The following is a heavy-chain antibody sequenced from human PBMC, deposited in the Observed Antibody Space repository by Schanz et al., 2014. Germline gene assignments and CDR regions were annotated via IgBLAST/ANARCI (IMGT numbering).Heavy chain of an antibody. V-gene: IGHV1-69*02. D-gene: IGHD6-19*01. CDR2: IMPLRGIG. Sequence: QVPLVQSGPEVKKPGSSVKVFCQAFGDTFSKYNIMWVRQVPGQGLEWLGRIMPLRGIGNNAWKFQDRLTITADKSMNITYMELSSLGTEDTAVYYCTRLRRADPNGFDVWGQGTTVTVS. CDR3: TRLRRADPNGFDV. J-gene: IGHJ6*02. CDR1: GDTFSKYN.